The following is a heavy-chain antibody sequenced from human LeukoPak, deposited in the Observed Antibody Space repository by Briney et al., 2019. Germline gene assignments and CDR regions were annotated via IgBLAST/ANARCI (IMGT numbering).Heavy chain of an antibody. CDR2: IYSGGTT. V-gene: IGHV3-53*01. Sequence: PGGSLRLSCAASGFTVSNNHMSWVRQAPGKGLKWVSIIYSGGTTYYADSVKGRFTISRDNSKNTLYLQMNTLRAEDTAVYYCARDADYGGSPDAFYVWGRGTIVTVSS. D-gene: IGHD4-23*01. CDR1: GFTVSNNH. J-gene: IGHJ3*01. CDR3: ARDADYGGSPDAFYV.